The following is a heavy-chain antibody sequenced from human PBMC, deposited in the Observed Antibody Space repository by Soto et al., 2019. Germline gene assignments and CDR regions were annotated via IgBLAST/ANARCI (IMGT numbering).Heavy chain of an antibody. CDR1: GFTFSDYY. J-gene: IGHJ4*02. CDR2: ISASGANI. Sequence: VGSLRLSCAASGFTFSDYYMSWIRQAPGKGLEWISYISASGANIYYADSVQGRFTISRDNAKSSLHLHMNSLTADDTAVYYCASPGVSVSGEGVWGQGTLVTVSS. V-gene: IGHV3-11*01. D-gene: IGHD1-1*01. CDR3: ASPGVSVSGEGV.